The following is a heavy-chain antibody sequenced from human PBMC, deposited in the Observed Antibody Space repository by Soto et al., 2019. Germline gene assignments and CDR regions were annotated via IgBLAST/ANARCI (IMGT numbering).Heavy chain of an antibody. V-gene: IGHV1-2*02. CDR3: AREGAMALRFDGDYYYGMDV. D-gene: IGHD5-18*01. J-gene: IGHJ6*02. CDR1: GYTFTGYY. Sequence: ASVKVSCKASGYTFTGYYMHRVRQAPGQGLEWMGWINPNSGGTNYAQKFQGRVTMTRDTSISTAYMELSRLRSDDTAVYYCAREGAMALRFDGDYYYGMDVWGQGTTVTVSS. CDR2: INPNSGGT.